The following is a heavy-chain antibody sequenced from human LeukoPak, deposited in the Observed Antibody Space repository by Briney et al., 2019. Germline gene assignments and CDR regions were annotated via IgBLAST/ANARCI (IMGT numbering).Heavy chain of an antibody. D-gene: IGHD6-6*01. V-gene: IGHV4-34*01. Sequence: SETLSLTCAVYGGSFSGYYWSWIRQPPGKGLEWIGEINHSGSTNYNPSLKSRVTISVDTSKNQFSLKLSSVTAADTAVYYCASLAARRGYYYYYYMDVWGKGTTVTVSS. CDR2: INHSGST. J-gene: IGHJ6*03. CDR3: ASLAARRGYYYYYYMDV. CDR1: GGSFSGYY.